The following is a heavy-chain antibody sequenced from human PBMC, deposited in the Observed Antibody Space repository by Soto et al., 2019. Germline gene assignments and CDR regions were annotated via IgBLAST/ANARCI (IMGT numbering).Heavy chain of an antibody. CDR3: ARSIAARLNWFDP. J-gene: IGHJ5*02. Sequence: RVRQNPGKGLEWVANIKQDGSEKYYVDSVKGRFTISRDNAKNSLYLQMNSLRAEDTAVYYCARSIAARLNWFDPWGQGTLVTVSS. V-gene: IGHV3-7*01. CDR2: IKQDGSEK. D-gene: IGHD6-6*01.